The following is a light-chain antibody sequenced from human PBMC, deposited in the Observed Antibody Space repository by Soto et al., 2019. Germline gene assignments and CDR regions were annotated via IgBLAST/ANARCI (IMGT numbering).Light chain of an antibody. CDR1: QSVSSSY. V-gene: IGKV3-20*01. Sequence: EIVLTQSPGTLSLSPGERATLSCRASQSVSSSYLAWYQQKPGQAPRLLIYGASSRATGIPDRFSGSGSGTDFTLTISRLEHEDFVVYYCQQYGNSPPRSDTFGQGTKLEIK. CDR3: QQYGNSPPRSDT. J-gene: IGKJ2*01. CDR2: GAS.